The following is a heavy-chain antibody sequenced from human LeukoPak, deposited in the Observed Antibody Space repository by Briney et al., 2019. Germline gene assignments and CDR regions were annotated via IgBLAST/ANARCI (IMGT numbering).Heavy chain of an antibody. V-gene: IGHV3-66*01. CDR2: IYSGGST. CDR3: ARKGLRYFDWLSD. Sequence: GRSLRLSCAASGFSVTSHYMSWVRQAPGKGLEWVSVIYSGGSTYYADSVKGRFTVSRDKSKNTLYLQMNSLRDEDTAVYYCARKGLRYFDWLSDWGQGTLVTVSS. CDR1: GFSVTSHY. J-gene: IGHJ1*01. D-gene: IGHD3-9*01.